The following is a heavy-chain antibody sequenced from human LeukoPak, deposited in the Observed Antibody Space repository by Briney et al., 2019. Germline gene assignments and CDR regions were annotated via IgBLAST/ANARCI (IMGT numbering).Heavy chain of an antibody. CDR3: ARDYGRRGSYYYYYGIDV. V-gene: IGHV3-74*01. Sequence: GGSLRLSCAASGFTSSSYWMHWVRQAPGKGLMWVSRIDSDDSSTNYADSVKGRFTISRDNAKSTVSLQMKSLRAEDTAVYYCARDYGRRGSYYYYYGIDVWGQGTTVTVSS. CDR1: GFTSSSYW. J-gene: IGHJ6*02. CDR2: IDSDDSST. D-gene: IGHD1-26*01.